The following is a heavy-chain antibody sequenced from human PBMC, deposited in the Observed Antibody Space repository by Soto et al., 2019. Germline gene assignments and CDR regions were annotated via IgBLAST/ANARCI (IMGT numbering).Heavy chain of an antibody. V-gene: IGHV4-59*01. CDR3: ARDRKLVIPGNYYYYGMDF. CDR1: GGSIRDYF. D-gene: IGHD3-9*01. Sequence: TLSLTCSVSGGSIRDYFWTWVRQPPGKGLEWIGYISSSGTINYNSSLKSRVTISLDTSRNHFSLKLSSVTTADTAVYFCARDRKLVIPGNYYYYGMDFWGQGTTVTVSS. J-gene: IGHJ6*02. CDR2: ISSSGTI.